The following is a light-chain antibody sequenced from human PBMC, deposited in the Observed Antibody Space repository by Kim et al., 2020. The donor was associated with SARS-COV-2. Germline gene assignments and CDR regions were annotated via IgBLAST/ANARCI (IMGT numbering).Light chain of an antibody. CDR3: HCRDSSGNQQL. CDR1: SLRDFY. J-gene: IGLJ2*01. V-gene: IGLV3-19*01. CDR2: GQY. Sequence: SSELTQDPAVSVAMGQTVKITCRGDSLRDFYASWYQQKPGQAPILIAHGQYKRPSGIPDRFTGSSSRNTASLTITQAQAEDEADYYCHCRDSSGNQQLFGGGTQLTVL.